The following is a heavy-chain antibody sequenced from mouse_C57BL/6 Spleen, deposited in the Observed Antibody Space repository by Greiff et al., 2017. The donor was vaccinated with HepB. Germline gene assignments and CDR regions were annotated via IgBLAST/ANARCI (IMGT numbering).Heavy chain of an antibody. CDR3: ARDYEYNGGAWFAY. V-gene: IGHV3-6*01. CDR2: ISYDGSN. J-gene: IGHJ3*01. CDR1: GYSITSGYY. D-gene: IGHD2-4*01. Sequence: VQLKESGPGLVKPSQSLSLTCSVPGYSITSGYYWNWIRQFPGNKLEWMGYISYDGSNNYNPSLKNRISITRDTSKNQFFLKLNSVTTEDTATYYCARDYEYNGGAWFAYSGQGTLVTVSA.